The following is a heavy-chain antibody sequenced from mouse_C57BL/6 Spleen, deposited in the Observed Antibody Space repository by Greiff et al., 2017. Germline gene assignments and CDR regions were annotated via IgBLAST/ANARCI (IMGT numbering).Heavy chain of an antibody. CDR3: ARLGTTRFYAMDY. CDR2: LDPSDSYT. CDR1: GYTFTSYW. J-gene: IGHJ4*01. D-gene: IGHD2-3*01. Sequence: QVQLQQPGAELVMPGASVTLSCKASGYTFTSYWMHWVKQRPGQGLEWIGELDPSDSYTNYNQTFKGKSTLTVDKSSSTAYMQLSSLTSEDSAVYYCARLGTTRFYAMDYWGQGTSVTVSS. V-gene: IGHV1-69*01.